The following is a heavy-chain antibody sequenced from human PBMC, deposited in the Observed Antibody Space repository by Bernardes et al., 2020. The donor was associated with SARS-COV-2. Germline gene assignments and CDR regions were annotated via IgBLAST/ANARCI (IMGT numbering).Heavy chain of an antibody. Sequence: VGSLRLSCAASGFTFRSYWMHWVRQAPGKGLMWVSRINGDGSTTTYADSVKGRFTISRDNTKNTLYLQMNSLRVEDTALYYCVRGPSDGHGRFEYWGQGTLGTVSS. CDR2: INGDGSTT. V-gene: IGHV3-74*01. CDR3: VRGPSDGHGRFEY. J-gene: IGHJ4*02. CDR1: GFTFRSYW.